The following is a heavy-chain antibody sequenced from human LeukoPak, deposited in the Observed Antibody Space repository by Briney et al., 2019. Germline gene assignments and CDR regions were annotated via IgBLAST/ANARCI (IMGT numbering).Heavy chain of an antibody. Sequence: SETLSLTCAVYGGSFSGYYWSWIRQPPGKGLEWIGEINHSGSTNYNPSLKSRVTISVDTSKNQFSLKLSSVTAADTAVYYCARVSGGSWNIFQRWGQGTLVTVPS. CDR1: GGSFSGYY. CDR3: ARVSGGSWNIFQR. V-gene: IGHV4-34*01. J-gene: IGHJ1*01. CDR2: INHSGST. D-gene: IGHD2-15*01.